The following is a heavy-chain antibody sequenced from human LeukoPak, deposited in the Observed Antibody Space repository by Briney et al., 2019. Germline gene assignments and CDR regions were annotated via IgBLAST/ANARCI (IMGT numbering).Heavy chain of an antibody. J-gene: IGHJ4*02. CDR3: AGGLELAALDY. Sequence: ASVKVSCKASGGTFSSYAISWVRQAPGQGLEWMGGIIPIFGTANYAQKFQGRVTITTDESTSTAYMELSSLRSEDTAVYYCAGGLELAALDYWGQGTLVTVSS. D-gene: IGHD1-26*01. V-gene: IGHV1-69*05. CDR2: IIPIFGTA. CDR1: GGTFSSYA.